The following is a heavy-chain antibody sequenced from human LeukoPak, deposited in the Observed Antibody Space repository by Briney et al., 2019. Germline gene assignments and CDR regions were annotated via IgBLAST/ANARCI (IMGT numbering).Heavy chain of an antibody. D-gene: IGHD3-10*01. J-gene: IGHJ6*03. CDR1: GFTFTGYY. CDR3: ARDLLLWFGELPRYYMDV. Sequence: ASVKVSCKASGFTFTGYYIHWVRQAPGQGLEWMGWINPNSGGTNYAQKFQGRVTMTRDTSISTAYMELSRLRSDDTAVYYCARDLLLWFGELPRYYMDVWGKGTTVTVSS. CDR2: INPNSGGT. V-gene: IGHV1-2*02.